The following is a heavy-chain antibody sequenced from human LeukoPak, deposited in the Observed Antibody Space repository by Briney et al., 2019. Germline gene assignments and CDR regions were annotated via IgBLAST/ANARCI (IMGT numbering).Heavy chain of an antibody. Sequence: SVKVSRKASRGTLSSYAISWVRPAPGRGLEWVGGIIPIFGTANYAQKFQGRGTMPTDTTTSTAYMEPRSLRSDDTAVYYCAREGAGYDILTGYSPLGYWGQGTLVTVSS. CDR3: AREGAGYDILTGYSPLGY. V-gene: IGHV1-69*05. D-gene: IGHD3-9*01. CDR1: RGTLSSYA. J-gene: IGHJ4*02. CDR2: IIPIFGTA.